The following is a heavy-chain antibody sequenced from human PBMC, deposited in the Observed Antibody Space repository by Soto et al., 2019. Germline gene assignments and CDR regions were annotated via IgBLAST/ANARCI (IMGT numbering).Heavy chain of an antibody. J-gene: IGHJ6*02. V-gene: IGHV3-21*01. D-gene: IGHD6-19*01. CDR3: ASAYSSGWYPPYYYYYGMDV. Sequence: GGSLRLSCAAAGFTFSSYSMNWVRQAPGKGLEWVSSISSSSSYIYYADSVKGRFTISRDNDKNSLYLQMNSLRAEDTAVYYCASAYSSGWYPPYYYYYGMDVWGQGTTVTVSS. CDR2: ISSSSSYI. CDR1: GFTFSSYS.